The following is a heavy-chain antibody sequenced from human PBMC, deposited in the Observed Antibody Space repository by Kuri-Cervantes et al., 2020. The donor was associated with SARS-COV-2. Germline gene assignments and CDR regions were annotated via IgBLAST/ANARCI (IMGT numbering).Heavy chain of an antibody. V-gene: IGHV1-18*04. CDR1: GYTFTSYG. D-gene: IGHD3-10*01. CDR3: AGSSIAHNYYYGMDV. CDR2: ISAYNGNT. Sequence: ASVKVSCKASGYTFTSYGISWVRQAPGQGLEWMGWISAYNGNTNYAQKLQGRVTMTTDTSTSTAYMELRSLRSDDTAVYYCAGSSIAHNYYYGMDVWGQGTTVTVSS. J-gene: IGHJ6*02.